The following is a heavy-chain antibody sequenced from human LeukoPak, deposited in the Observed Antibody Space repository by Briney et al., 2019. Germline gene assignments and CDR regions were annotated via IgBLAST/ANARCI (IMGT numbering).Heavy chain of an antibody. CDR2: IRTSGRT. V-gene: IGHV4-4*09. CDR3: ARHAPFDSEGYYAQFDY. D-gene: IGHD3-22*01. J-gene: IGHJ4*02. Sequence: SETLSLTCTVSGGSLSSYYWSWIRQPPGKGLEWIGYIRTSGRTNYNPSLKSRVTISVDTSKNQFSLKLTSVTAADTALYYRARHAPFDSEGYYAQFDYWGQGTLVTVSS. CDR1: GGSLSSYY.